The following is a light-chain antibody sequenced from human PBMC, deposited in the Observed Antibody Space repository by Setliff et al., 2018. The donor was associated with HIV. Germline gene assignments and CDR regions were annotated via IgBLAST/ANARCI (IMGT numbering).Light chain of an antibody. CDR3: CSYAGSAYV. J-gene: IGLJ1*01. Sequence: QSALTQPPSASGTPGQRVTISCSGSNSNIGSNSVNWYQQLPGTAPKLLIYSNDQRPSGVPDRFSGSKSGTLASLTISGLQAEDEADYYCCSYAGSAYVFGTGTKVTVL. CDR2: SND. CDR1: NSNIGSNS. V-gene: IGLV1-44*01.